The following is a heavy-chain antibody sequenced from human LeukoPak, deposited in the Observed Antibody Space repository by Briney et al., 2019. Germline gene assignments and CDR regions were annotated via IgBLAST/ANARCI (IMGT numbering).Heavy chain of an antibody. CDR2: IKTDGSWT. CDR1: GFTFSSYT. D-gene: IGHD6-19*01. Sequence: GGSLRLSCAASGFTFSSYTMSWVRQAPGKGLVWVSRIKTDGSWTNDADSVKGRFTISRDNSKNTLYLQMNSLRAEDTAVYYCERQAGIAVAAYDYWGQGTLVTVSS. V-gene: IGHV3-23*03. J-gene: IGHJ4*02. CDR3: ERQAGIAVAAYDY.